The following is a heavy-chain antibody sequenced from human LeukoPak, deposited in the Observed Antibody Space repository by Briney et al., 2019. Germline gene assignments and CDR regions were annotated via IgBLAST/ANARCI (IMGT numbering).Heavy chain of an antibody. D-gene: IGHD3-3*01. V-gene: IGHV3-21*01. CDR3: AGGSIWSSDIFLHYYYMDV. CDR2: ISSSSSYI. CDR1: GFTFSSYS. J-gene: IGHJ6*03. Sequence: PGGSLRLSCAASGFTFSSYSMNWVRQAPGKGLEWVSSISSSSSYIYYADSVKGRFTISRDNAKNSLYLQMNSLRAEDTAVYYCAGGSIWSSDIFLHYYYMDVWGKGTTVTVSS.